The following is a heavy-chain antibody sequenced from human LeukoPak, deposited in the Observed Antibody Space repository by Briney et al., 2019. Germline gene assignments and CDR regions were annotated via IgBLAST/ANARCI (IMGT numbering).Heavy chain of an antibody. J-gene: IGHJ4*02. CDR2: INAGNGNT. D-gene: IGHD3-10*01. CDR1: GYTFTSYT. Sequence: ASVTVSCTGSGYTFTSYTMHLVRQAPGQRLEWMGWINAGNGNTKYSQKFQGRVTITRDTSASTAYMELSSLRSEDTAVYYCARDAGNLWFGELLDYWGQGTLVTVSS. V-gene: IGHV1-3*01. CDR3: ARDAGNLWFGELLDY.